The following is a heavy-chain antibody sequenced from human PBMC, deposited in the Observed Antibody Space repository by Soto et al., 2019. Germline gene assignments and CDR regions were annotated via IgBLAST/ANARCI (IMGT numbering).Heavy chain of an antibody. V-gene: IGHV3-30*18. CDR3: AKGRSGSYPTLPGYFDY. J-gene: IGHJ4*02. D-gene: IGHD3-10*01. Sequence: QVQLVESGGGVVQPGRSLRLSCAASGFTFSSYGMHWVRQAPGKGLEWVAVISYDGSNKYYADSVKGRFTISRDNSKNTLYLQMNSLRAEDTAVYYCAKGRSGSYPTLPGYFDYWGQGTLDTVSS. CDR1: GFTFSSYG. CDR2: ISYDGSNK.